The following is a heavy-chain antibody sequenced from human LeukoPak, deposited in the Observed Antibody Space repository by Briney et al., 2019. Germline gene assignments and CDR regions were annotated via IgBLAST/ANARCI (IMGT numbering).Heavy chain of an antibody. CDR1: GGSISSYY. V-gene: IGHV4-59*01. Sequence: SETLSLTCTVSGGSISSYYWSWIRQPPGKGLEWIGYIYYSGSTNYNPSLKSRVTISVDTSKNQFSLKLSSVTAADTAVYYCARVNGYNSIYNWFDPWGQGTLVTVSS. D-gene: IGHD5-24*01. J-gene: IGHJ5*02. CDR3: ARVNGYNSIYNWFDP. CDR2: IYYSGST.